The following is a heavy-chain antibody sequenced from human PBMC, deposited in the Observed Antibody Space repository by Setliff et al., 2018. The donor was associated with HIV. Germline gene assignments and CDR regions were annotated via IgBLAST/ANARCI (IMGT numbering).Heavy chain of an antibody. V-gene: IGHV4-31*03. Sequence: LSLTCSVSGVSVNNGYYWTWIRQRPGQGLEWLGYVFYRGTVSYNPSLKSRLTIVVDKPTNKVSLKLTSVTAADTGTYYCGHQSDVTAVVDYWGQGTQVTVSS. CDR1: GVSVNNGYY. CDR3: GHQSDVTAVVDY. J-gene: IGHJ4*02. CDR2: VFYRGTV. D-gene: IGHD2-21*02.